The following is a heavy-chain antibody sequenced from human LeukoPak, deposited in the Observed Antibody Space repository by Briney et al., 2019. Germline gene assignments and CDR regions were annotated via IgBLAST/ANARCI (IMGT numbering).Heavy chain of an antibody. Sequence: ASVKVSCKASGYTFTGYYMHRVRQAPGQGLEWMGWINPNSGGTNYAQKFQGRVTMTRDTSISTAYMELSRLRSDDTAVYYCARVVVVAANNWFDPWGQGTLVTVSS. D-gene: IGHD2-15*01. CDR2: INPNSGGT. V-gene: IGHV1-2*02. CDR1: GYTFTGYY. CDR3: ARVVVVAANNWFDP. J-gene: IGHJ5*02.